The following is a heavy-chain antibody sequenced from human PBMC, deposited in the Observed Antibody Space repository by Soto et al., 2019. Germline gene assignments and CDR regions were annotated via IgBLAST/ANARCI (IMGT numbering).Heavy chain of an antibody. CDR1: GFTFNSYA. J-gene: IGHJ4*02. CDR3: AKGDDGGWWGWDS. V-gene: IGHV3-9*01. CDR2: ISADSSRI. Sequence: EVQLVESGGGLVQPGRSLRLSCTTSGFTFNSYAMHWVRQTPGKGLEWVSGISADSSRIAYADSVEGRFTISRDNAKNSLYLQMNSLRDEDTALYYCAKGDDGGWWGWDSWGRGTLVTVSS. D-gene: IGHD2-21*01.